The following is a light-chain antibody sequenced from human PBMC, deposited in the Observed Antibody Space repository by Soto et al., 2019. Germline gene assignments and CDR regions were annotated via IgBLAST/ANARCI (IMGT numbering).Light chain of an antibody. CDR1: SSNIGNNH. Sequence: QAVLTQPPSVSAAPGQKVTISCSGSSSNIGNNHLSWYQHLPGTAPKLLIYNNTKRPSGIPDRFSGSKSDTSATLGITGLQTGDEAEYYCATWDVKVFGTGTKLTVL. J-gene: IGLJ1*01. CDR2: NNT. CDR3: ATWDVKV. V-gene: IGLV1-51*01.